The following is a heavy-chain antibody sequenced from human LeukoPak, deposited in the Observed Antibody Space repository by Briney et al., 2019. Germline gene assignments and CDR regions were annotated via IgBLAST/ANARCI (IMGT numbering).Heavy chain of an antibody. D-gene: IGHD5-12*01. CDR3: ARGVATISRHYFDY. J-gene: IGHJ4*02. V-gene: IGHV4-34*01. CDR2: INHSGST. Sequence: SETLSLTCAVYGGSFSGYYWSWIRQPPGKGLEWIGEINHSGSTNYNPSLKSRVTISVDTSKNQFPLKLSSVTAADTAVYYCARGVATISRHYFDYWGQGTLVTVSS. CDR1: GGSFSGYY.